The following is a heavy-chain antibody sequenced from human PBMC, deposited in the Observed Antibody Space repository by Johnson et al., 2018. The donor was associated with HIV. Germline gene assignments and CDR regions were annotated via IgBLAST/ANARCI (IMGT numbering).Heavy chain of an antibody. Sequence: VQLVESGGGVVQPGRSLRLSCAASGFTFSSYAMHWVRQAPGKGLEWVAVIWYDGSNKYYADSVKGRFTISRDNSKNTLYLQMNSLGAEDTAVYFCARGPIADDAFDIWGQGTMVTVSS. CDR1: GFTFSSYA. CDR2: IWYDGSNK. CDR3: ARGPIADDAFDI. D-gene: IGHD3-16*02. J-gene: IGHJ3*02. V-gene: IGHV3-30*04.